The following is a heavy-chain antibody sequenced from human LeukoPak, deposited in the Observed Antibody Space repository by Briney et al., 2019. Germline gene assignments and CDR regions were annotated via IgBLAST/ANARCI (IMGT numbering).Heavy chain of an antibody. J-gene: IGHJ6*03. Sequence: GGSLRLSCAASGFTFSSYAMHWVQQAPGKGLEWVSGISWNSGSIGYADSVKGRFTISRDNAKNSLYLQMNSLRAEDTALYYCAKDYGSYYYYYMDVWGKGTTVTISS. CDR1: GFTFSSYA. V-gene: IGHV3-9*01. CDR2: ISWNSGSI. CDR3: AKDYGSYYYYYMDV. D-gene: IGHD4-17*01.